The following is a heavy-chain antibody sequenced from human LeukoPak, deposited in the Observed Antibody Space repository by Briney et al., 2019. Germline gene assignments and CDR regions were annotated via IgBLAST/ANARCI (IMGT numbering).Heavy chain of an antibody. J-gene: IGHJ4*02. CDR1: GGSISIYH. CDR3: ARVVDYGSGSYYEYYFDY. D-gene: IGHD3-10*01. V-gene: IGHV4-4*07. CDR2: IYTSGST. Sequence: PSETLSLTCTVSGGSISIYHWSWIRQPPGKGLEWIGRIYTSGSTNYNPSLKSRVTMSVDTSKNQFSLKLSSVTAADTAVYYCARVVDYGSGSYYEYYFDYWGQGTLVTVSS.